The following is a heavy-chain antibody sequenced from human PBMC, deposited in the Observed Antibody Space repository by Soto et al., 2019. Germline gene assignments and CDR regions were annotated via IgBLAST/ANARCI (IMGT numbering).Heavy chain of an antibody. CDR2: INHSGST. Sequence: SETLSLTCAVYGGSFSGYCWSWIRQPPGKGLEWIGEINHSGSTNYNPSLKSRVTISVDTSKNQFSLKLSSVTAADTAVYYCARDSKSILPARYYYYGMDVWGQGTTVTVS. CDR3: ARDSKSILPARYYYYGMDV. CDR1: GGSFSGYC. D-gene: IGHD3-9*01. V-gene: IGHV4-34*01. J-gene: IGHJ6*02.